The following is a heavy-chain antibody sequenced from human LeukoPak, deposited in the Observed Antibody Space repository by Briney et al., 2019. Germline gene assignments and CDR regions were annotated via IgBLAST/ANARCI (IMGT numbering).Heavy chain of an antibody. Sequence: WGSLRLSCAASGFTFSSYAMSWVRQPPGKGLEWIGSIYYSGITYYNPSFKSPVTISIDTAKNQFSLRVTSVNAADTAVYYCTRQPKSCTPGVFVTGKACWFDSWGQGTLVTVSS. CDR2: IYYSGIT. J-gene: IGHJ5*01. V-gene: IGHV4-39*01. CDR1: GFTFSSYA. CDR3: TRQPKSCTPGVFVTGKACWFDS. D-gene: IGHD3-10*01.